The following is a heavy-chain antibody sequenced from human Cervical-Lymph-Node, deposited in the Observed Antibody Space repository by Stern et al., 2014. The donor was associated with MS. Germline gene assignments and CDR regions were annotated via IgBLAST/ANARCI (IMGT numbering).Heavy chain of an antibody. CDR2: INPNSRDT. Sequence: QVQLVQSGAEVKKPGASVKVSCKTSGYTFTDFYIHWVRQAPGQGLEWMGRINPNSRDTKFAQRFQGRVTMTRDTSISTAYMELSRLRSDDTAVYYCATPYSSGWSPDHWCQGTLVTVSS. V-gene: IGHV1-2*06. CDR3: ATPYSSGWSPDH. D-gene: IGHD6-19*01. J-gene: IGHJ5*02. CDR1: GYTFTDFY.